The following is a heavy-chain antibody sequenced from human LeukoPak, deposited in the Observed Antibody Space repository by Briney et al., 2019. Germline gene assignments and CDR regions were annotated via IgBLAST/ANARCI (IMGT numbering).Heavy chain of an antibody. CDR3: TQSNY. CDR1: GLTFSNAW. Sequence: GGSLRLSCAVSGLTFSNAWMNWVRQASGKGLEWVGRIRSKADNYATAYAASVQGRCTISRDDSKNTAYLQLNSLKTEDTAVYYCTQSNYWGQGALVTVSS. CDR2: IRSKADNYAT. J-gene: IGHJ4*02. V-gene: IGHV3-73*01.